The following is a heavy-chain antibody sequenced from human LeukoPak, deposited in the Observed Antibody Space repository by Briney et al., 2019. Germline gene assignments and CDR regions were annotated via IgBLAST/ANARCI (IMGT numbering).Heavy chain of an antibody. CDR2: IWYDGSNK. Sequence: PGGSLRLSCAASGFPFCSYVMHWVRQAPGKGLEGVAFIWYDGSNKYYGDSVKGRFTISRDNSKNALYLEMNSLRAEDMAMYYCARDKAVAGLDAFDIWGQGTIVIVSS. V-gene: IGHV3-33*01. CDR1: GFPFCSYV. CDR3: ARDKAVAGLDAFDI. J-gene: IGHJ3*02. D-gene: IGHD6-19*01.